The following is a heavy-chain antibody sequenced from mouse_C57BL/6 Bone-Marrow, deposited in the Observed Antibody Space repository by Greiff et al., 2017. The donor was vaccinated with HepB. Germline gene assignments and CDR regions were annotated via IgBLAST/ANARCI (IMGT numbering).Heavy chain of an antibody. CDR2: INPYNGDT. CDR3: TRSYYYGSRDWFDY. Sequence: VQLKQSGPELVKPGDSVKISCKASGYSFTGYFMNWVMQSHGKSLEWIGRINPYNGDTFYNQKFKGKATLTVDKSSSTAHMELRSLTSEDSAVYYCTRSYYYGSRDWFDYWGQGTLVTVSA. V-gene: IGHV1-20*01. J-gene: IGHJ3*01. CDR1: GYSFTGYF. D-gene: IGHD1-1*01.